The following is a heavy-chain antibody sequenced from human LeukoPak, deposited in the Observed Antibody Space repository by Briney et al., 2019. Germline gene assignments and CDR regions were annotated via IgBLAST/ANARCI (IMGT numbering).Heavy chain of an antibody. D-gene: IGHD3-22*01. V-gene: IGHV1-46*01. Sequence: ASVKVSCKASGYTFTSYYMHWVRQAPGQGLEWMGIINPSGGSTSYAQKFQGRVTMTRNTSISTAYMELSSLRSEDTAVYYCARGSSNYYDSSGYYYGDAFDIWGQGTMVTVSS. J-gene: IGHJ3*02. CDR3: ARGSSNYYDSSGYYYGDAFDI. CDR1: GYTFTSYY. CDR2: INPSGGST.